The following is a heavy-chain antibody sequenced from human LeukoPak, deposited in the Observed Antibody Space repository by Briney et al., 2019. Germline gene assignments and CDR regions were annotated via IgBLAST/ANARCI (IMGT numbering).Heavy chain of an antibody. CDR1: GYSISSGYY. J-gene: IGHJ4*02. Sequence: PSETLSLTCAVSGYSISSGYYWGWIRQPPGKGLEWIGSIYHSGSTYYNPSLKSRVTISVDTSKNQFSLKLSSVTAADTAVYYCARDQGVWWLRGSHPGYFDYWGQGTLVTVSS. CDR2: IYHSGST. D-gene: IGHD5-12*01. CDR3: ARDQGVWWLRGSHPGYFDY. V-gene: IGHV4-38-2*02.